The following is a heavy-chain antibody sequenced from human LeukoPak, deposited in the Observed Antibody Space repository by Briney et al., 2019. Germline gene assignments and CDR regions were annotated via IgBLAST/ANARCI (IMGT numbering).Heavy chain of an antibody. V-gene: IGHV4-34*01. CDR2: INHSGST. Sequence: SETLSLTCAVYGGSFSGYYWSWIRQPPGKGLEWIGEINHSGSTNYNPSLKSRVTISVDTSKNQFSLKLSSVTAVDTAVYYCARGISGSYGGVDYWGQGTLVTVSS. J-gene: IGHJ4*02. D-gene: IGHD1-26*01. CDR1: GGSFSGYY. CDR3: ARGISGSYGGVDY.